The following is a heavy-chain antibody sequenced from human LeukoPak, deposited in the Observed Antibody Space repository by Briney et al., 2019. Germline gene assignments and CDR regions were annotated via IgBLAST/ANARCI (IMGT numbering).Heavy chain of an antibody. CDR3: ARDIRSWGAAEYYFDY. CDR1: GFTFSSYP. Sequence: PGGSLRLSCAASGFTFSSYPMHWVRQAPGKGLEWVAVISYDGSYKQYADSVKGRFTISRDNSKNTLYLQMNSLRAEDTAVYYCARDIRSWGAAEYYFDYWGQGTLVTVSS. CDR2: ISYDGSYK. V-gene: IGHV3-30*04. D-gene: IGHD1-26*01. J-gene: IGHJ4*02.